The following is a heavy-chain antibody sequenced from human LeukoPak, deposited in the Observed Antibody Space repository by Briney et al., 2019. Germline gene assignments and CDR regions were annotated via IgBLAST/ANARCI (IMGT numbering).Heavy chain of an antibody. Sequence: GASVKVSCKASGDTFSSYGLSWVRQAPGQGLEWMVRIIPISGIANYAQKFQDRVTINTDESTSTVYMELSSLRSEDTAVYYCARDLYYYDSGGPDYWGQGTLVSVSS. J-gene: IGHJ4*02. V-gene: IGHV1-69*05. CDR1: GDTFSSYG. D-gene: IGHD3-22*01. CDR2: IIPISGIA. CDR3: ARDLYYYDSGGPDY.